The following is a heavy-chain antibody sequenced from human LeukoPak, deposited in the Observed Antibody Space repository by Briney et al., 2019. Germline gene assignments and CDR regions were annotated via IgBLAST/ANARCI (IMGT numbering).Heavy chain of an antibody. D-gene: IGHD2-2*01. J-gene: IGHJ6*02. CDR2: ISYDGSNK. CDR1: GFTFSSYA. Sequence: GRSLRLSCATSGFTFSSYAMHWVRQAPGKGLEWVAVISYDGSNKYYADSVKGRFTISRDNSKNTLYLQMNSLRAEDTAVYYCARGECSSTSCYYRLSYYYYYGMDVWGQGTTVTVSS. CDR3: ARGECSSTSCYYRLSYYYYYGMDV. V-gene: IGHV3-30-3*01.